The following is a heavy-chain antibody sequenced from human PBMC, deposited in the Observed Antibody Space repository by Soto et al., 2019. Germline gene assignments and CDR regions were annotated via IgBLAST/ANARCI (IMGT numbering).Heavy chain of an antibody. CDR1: GFTFTSSS. J-gene: IGHJ2*01. CDR2: IVVGRGNT. CDR3: AAERSPVGDCYYDL. V-gene: IGHV1-58*01. Sequence: SVKASCTASGFTFTSSSVQCVRQAREQRHEWIGWIVVGRGNTNYAQKFQERVAITGDMSTSTAYMELNSLRSEDTAVYYCAAERSPVGDCYYDLWCRGTLVDVSS. D-gene: IGHD3-10*01.